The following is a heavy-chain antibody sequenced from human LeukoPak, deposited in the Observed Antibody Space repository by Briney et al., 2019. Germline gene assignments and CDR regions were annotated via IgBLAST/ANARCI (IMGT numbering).Heavy chain of an antibody. V-gene: IGHV3-48*03. Sequence: GGSLRLSCATSGFTFSSYEMNWVRQAPGKGLEWVSYIDSSGSTIHYADSVKGRFTISRDNAKNSLYLQMNSLRAEDTAVYYCARTKEMATISYFDSWGQGTLVTVSS. CDR3: ARTKEMATISYFDS. CDR1: GFTFSSYE. D-gene: IGHD5-24*01. J-gene: IGHJ4*02. CDR2: IDSSGSTI.